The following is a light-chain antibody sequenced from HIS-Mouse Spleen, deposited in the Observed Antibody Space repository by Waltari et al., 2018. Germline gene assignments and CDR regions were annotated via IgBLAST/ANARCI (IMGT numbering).Light chain of an antibody. Sequence: QSVLTQPPSASGTPGQRVTIPCSGSSSNIGSNTVNWYQQPPGTAPKLLIYSTNQRPSGVPDRFSGSKSGTSASLAISGLQSEDEADYYCAAWDDSLNGVFGGGTKLTVL. CDR2: STN. V-gene: IGLV1-44*01. CDR1: SSNIGSNT. J-gene: IGLJ3*02. CDR3: AAWDDSLNGV.